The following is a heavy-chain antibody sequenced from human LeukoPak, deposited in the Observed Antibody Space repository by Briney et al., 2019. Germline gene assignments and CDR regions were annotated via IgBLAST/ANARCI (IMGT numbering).Heavy chain of an antibody. CDR2: IKQDGSEK. Sequence: GGSLRLSCAASGFTFSSYWMSWVRQAPGKGLEWVANIKQDGSEKYYVDSVKGRFTISRDNAKNSLYLQMNSLRAEDTAVYYCAREYSSSWWVIDYWGQGTLVTVSS. V-gene: IGHV3-7*01. CDR1: GFTFSSYW. CDR3: AREYSSSWWVIDY. J-gene: IGHJ4*02. D-gene: IGHD6-13*01.